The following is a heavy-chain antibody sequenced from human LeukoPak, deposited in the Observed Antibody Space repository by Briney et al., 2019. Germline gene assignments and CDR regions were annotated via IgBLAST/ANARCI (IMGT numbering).Heavy chain of an antibody. D-gene: IGHD1-26*01. CDR2: INPNSGGT. Sequence: ASVKVSCKASGYTFTGYYMHWVRQAPGQGLEWMGWINPNSGGTNYAQKFQGRVTMTRDTSISTAYMELSRLRSDDTAVYYCAKDSSVGIVGASDFDYWGQGTLVTVSS. V-gene: IGHV1-2*02. J-gene: IGHJ4*02. CDR3: AKDSSVGIVGASDFDY. CDR1: GYTFTGYY.